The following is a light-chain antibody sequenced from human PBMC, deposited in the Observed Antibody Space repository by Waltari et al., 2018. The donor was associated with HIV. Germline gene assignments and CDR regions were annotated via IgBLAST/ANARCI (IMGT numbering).Light chain of an antibody. CDR1: SSDVGTYDL. J-gene: IGLJ3*02. CDR2: EVT. V-gene: IGLV2-23*02. CDR3: CSYSASNTWV. Sequence: QAALTQPASVSGAPGQSSTVSCTGTSSDVGTYDLVSWYQQHPGKAPHRLIHEVTKRPSGVPNRFSGSTSGNPASLPVSGLQADDEAEYSCCSYSASNTWVFGGGTQVPVL.